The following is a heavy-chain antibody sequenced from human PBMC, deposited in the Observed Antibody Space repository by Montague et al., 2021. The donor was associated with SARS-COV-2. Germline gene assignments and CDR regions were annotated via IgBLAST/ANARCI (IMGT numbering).Heavy chain of an antibody. Sequence: SETLSLTCAVSGGSISTNYWNWVRQPPGNGLEWIGEVNQSGRTTHYNPXRKSRVTISVDRSSNQMSLTLESVTAADTAVYYCARVPLHFDGFDYWGPGFLVTVSS. V-gene: IGHV4-34*01. CDR2: VNQSGRTT. CDR3: ARVPLHFDGFDY. CDR1: GGSISTNY. D-gene: IGHD3-9*01. J-gene: IGHJ4*02.